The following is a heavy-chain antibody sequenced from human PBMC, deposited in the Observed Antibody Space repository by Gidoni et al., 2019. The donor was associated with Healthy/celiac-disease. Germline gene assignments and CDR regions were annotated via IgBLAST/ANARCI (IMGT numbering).Heavy chain of an antibody. CDR1: VFTFSSYW. Sequence: EVQLVESGGGLVQPGGSLRLSGAASVFTFSSYWMSWVRQAPGKGLEWVANIKQDGSEKYYVDSVKGRFTISRDNAKNSLYLQMNSLRAEDTAVYYCARTPVGTTFDYWGQGTLVTVSS. D-gene: IGHD4-4*01. J-gene: IGHJ4*02. V-gene: IGHV3-7*03. CDR3: ARTPVGTTFDY. CDR2: IKQDGSEK.